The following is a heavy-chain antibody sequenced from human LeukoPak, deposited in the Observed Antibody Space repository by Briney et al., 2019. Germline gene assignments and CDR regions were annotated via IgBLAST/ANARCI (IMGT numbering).Heavy chain of an antibody. Sequence: SETLSLTCAVSGYSISNDYYWGWIRQPPGRGLEWIWHIYHSGSGYYNPSLKSRVAMSVDTSKNQFSLKLSSVTAVDTAVYYCTRKATTGPTKAAFDVWGQGTMVTVSS. D-gene: IGHD4-17*01. CDR1: GYSISNDYY. CDR2: IYHSGSG. J-gene: IGHJ3*01. V-gene: IGHV4-28*01. CDR3: TRKATTGPTKAAFDV.